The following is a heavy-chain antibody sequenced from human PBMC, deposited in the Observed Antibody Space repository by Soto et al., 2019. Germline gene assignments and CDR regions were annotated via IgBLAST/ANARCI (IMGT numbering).Heavy chain of an antibody. Sequence: PSETLSLTCAVYGGSFSGYYWSWIRQPPGKGLEWIGEINHSGSTNYNPSLKSRVTISVDTSKNQFSLKLSSVTAADTAVYYCARASWPRGYCSGGSCYYYYYMDVWGKGTTVTVSS. D-gene: IGHD2-15*01. CDR1: GGSFSGYY. V-gene: IGHV4-34*01. J-gene: IGHJ6*03. CDR2: INHSGST. CDR3: ARASWPRGYCSGGSCYYYYYMDV.